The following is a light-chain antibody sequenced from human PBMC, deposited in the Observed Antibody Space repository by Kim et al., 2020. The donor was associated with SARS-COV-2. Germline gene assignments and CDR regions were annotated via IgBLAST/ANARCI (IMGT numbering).Light chain of an antibody. CDR3: QQSYSTLGYS. Sequence: ASIGDRVTITCQASQSISSYLNWYQQKPGKAPKLLIYAASSLQSGVPSRFSGSGSGTDFTLTISSLQPEDFATYYCQQSYSTLGYSFGQGTKLEI. V-gene: IGKV1-39*01. CDR2: AAS. CDR1: QSISSY. J-gene: IGKJ2*03.